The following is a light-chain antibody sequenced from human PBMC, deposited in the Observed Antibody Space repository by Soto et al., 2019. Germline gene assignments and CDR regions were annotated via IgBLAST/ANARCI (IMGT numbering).Light chain of an antibody. CDR1: SSNIGTNS. V-gene: IGLV1-44*01. Sequence: QSVLTQPPSASGTPGQRVTISCSGSSSNIGTNSVRWYQQLPGTAPKVLIYNDNERPSGVPDRFSGSKSGTSASLAISGLQCEDGAEYYCAAWEDRLWVFGGGTKLTVL. CDR3: AAWEDRLWV. CDR2: NDN. J-gene: IGLJ3*02.